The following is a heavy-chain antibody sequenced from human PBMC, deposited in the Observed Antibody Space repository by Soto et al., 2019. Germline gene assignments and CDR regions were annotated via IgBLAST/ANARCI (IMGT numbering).Heavy chain of an antibody. J-gene: IGHJ4*01. CDR1: GFTLRTYT. CDR2: ISISSSDR. V-gene: IGHV3-21*06. CDR3: VRGMNPLF. Sequence: GGSLRLSCAASGFTLRTYTMNWVRQAPGKGLEWVSSISISSSDRYYADSVGGRFTISRDNAKNALYLQMNSLRADDTAVYFCVRGMNPLFGGQGTLVTVSS.